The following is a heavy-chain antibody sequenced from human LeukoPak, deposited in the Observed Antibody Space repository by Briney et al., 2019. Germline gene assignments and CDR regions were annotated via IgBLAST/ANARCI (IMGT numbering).Heavy chain of an antibody. Sequence: GGSLRLSCAASGFSFRHYGMHWVRQAPGKGLEWVAFINYDGSNKYYADSVKGRFTISRDNSKNTLYLQMNNLRAEDTAVYYCARGRPVGASTVEDYWGQGTLVTVSS. J-gene: IGHJ4*02. CDR2: INYDGSNK. V-gene: IGHV3-30*02. D-gene: IGHD1-26*01. CDR1: GFSFRHYG. CDR3: ARGRPVGASTVEDY.